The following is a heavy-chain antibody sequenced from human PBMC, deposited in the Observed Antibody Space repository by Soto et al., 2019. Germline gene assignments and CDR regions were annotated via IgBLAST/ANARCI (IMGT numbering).Heavy chain of an antibody. CDR1: GFSISTYG. CDR3: ARWNGYGDS. Sequence: EVQLLESGGGLAQPGGSLRLSCAASGFSISTYGVTWVRQAPGKGREWVSGFSGSSGNTYYADSVKGRFTISRDNSKNTVYLQMNSLRAEDTAVYYCARWNGYGDSWGQGTLVTVSS. CDR2: FSGSSGNT. D-gene: IGHD1-1*01. V-gene: IGHV3-23*01. J-gene: IGHJ4*02.